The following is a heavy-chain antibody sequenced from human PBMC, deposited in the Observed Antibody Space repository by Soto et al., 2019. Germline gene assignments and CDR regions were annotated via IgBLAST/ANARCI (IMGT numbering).Heavy chain of an antibody. J-gene: IGHJ4*02. CDR3: ARHGSF. D-gene: IGHD3-16*02. CDR1: NGSISTTSYN. CDR2: IFYTGTT. Sequence: QMQLQESGPGLVKPSETLSLTCTVSNGSISTTSYNWGWIRQSPGKGLEWIGTIFYTGTTSYNPSLKSRVTITVDTSNNQCSLKRASVTAADTAVYYCARHGSFWGQGILVVVSS. V-gene: IGHV4-39*01.